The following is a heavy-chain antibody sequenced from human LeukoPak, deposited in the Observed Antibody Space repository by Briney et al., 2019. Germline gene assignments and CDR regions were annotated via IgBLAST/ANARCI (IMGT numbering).Heavy chain of an antibody. D-gene: IGHD2-15*01. CDR1: GFTLSSSA. Sequence: PGGSLRLSCAASGFTLSSSAMHWVRQGPGKGLGWVAILSIDGTNTYYTDSVKGRFTIARDNSKNTLFLQMNSLRPEDTAMYYCARDPGGGYFDYWGQGTLVTVSS. CDR2: LSIDGTNT. J-gene: IGHJ4*02. V-gene: IGHV3-30-3*01. CDR3: ARDPGGGYFDY.